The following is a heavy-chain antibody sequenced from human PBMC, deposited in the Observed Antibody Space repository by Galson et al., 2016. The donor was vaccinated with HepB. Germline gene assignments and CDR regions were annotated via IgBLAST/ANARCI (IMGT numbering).Heavy chain of an antibody. V-gene: IGHV3-21*01. CDR2: ISSSSSYI. CDR1: GFSFSSYS. CDR3: ATDLGSGSIFFHY. Sequence: SLRLSCADSGFSFSSYSMNWVRQAPGKGLEWVSSISSSSSYIFYADSVKGRFTIPRDNAKNSLYLQMNSLRAEDTAVYYCATDLGSGSIFFHYWGQGTLVTVSP. J-gene: IGHJ4*02. D-gene: IGHD3-3*02.